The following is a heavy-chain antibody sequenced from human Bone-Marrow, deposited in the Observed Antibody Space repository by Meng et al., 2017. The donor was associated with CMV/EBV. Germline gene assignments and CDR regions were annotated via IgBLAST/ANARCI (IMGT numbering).Heavy chain of an antibody. J-gene: IGHJ4*02. D-gene: IGHD1-7*01. CDR2: IKQDGSEI. CDR3: ARDIRWNYGPGY. Sequence: ESLKISCAASGFTFSNYWMSWVRQAPGKGPEWVANIKQDGSEIHYVDSVEGRFTISRDNAQNPLYLQMNSLRAEDTAVYYCARDIRWNYGPGYWGQGTLVTVSS. CDR1: GFTFSNYW. V-gene: IGHV3-7*01.